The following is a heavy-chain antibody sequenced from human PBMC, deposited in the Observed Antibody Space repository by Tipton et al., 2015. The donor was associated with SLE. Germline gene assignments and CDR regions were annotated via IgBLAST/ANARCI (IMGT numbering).Heavy chain of an antibody. CDR2: INHSGGT. J-gene: IGHJ6*03. CDR1: GDSITSDIYY. D-gene: IGHD3/OR15-3a*01. V-gene: IGHV4-39*07. CDR3: ARAPGLDRDYYYYYYMDV. Sequence: LRLSCTVSGDSITSDIYYWSWIRQPPGKGLEWIGEINHSGGTNYNPSLKSRVTISVDTSKKQFSLKLNSVTAADTAVYYCARAPGLDRDYYYYYYMDVWGKGTTVTVSS.